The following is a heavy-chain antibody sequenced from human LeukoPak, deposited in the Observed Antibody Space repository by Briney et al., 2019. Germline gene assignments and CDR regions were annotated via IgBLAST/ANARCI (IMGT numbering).Heavy chain of an antibody. V-gene: IGHV5-51*01. CDR3: ARYNDFWSGYLTKSGQFDY. CDR1: GYSFTSYW. CDR2: IYPGDSDT. J-gene: IGHJ4*02. Sequence: GESLKISCKGSGYSFTSYWIGWVRQMPGKGLEWMGIIYPGDSDTRYSPSFQGQVTISADKSISTAYLQRSSLKASDTAMYYCARYNDFWSGYLTKSGQFDYWGQGTLVTVSS. D-gene: IGHD3-3*01.